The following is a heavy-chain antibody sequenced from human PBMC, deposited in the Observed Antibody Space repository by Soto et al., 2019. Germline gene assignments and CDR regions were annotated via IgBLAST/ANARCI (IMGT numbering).Heavy chain of an antibody. Sequence: PSETLSLTCTVSGGSISSSSYYWGWIRQPPGKGLEWIGSIYYSGSTYYNPPLKSRVTISVDTSKNQFSLKLSSVTAADTAVYYCAGIRIAPSGRGVDYYYYGMDVWGQGTTVTVTS. V-gene: IGHV4-39*01. J-gene: IGHJ6*02. CDR3: AGIRIAPSGRGVDYYYYGMDV. CDR2: IYYSGST. D-gene: IGHD6-13*01. CDR1: GGSISSSSYY.